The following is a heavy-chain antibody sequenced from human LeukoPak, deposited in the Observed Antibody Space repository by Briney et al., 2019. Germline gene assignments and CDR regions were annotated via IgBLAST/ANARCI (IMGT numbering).Heavy chain of an antibody. CDR3: ARANDYMSAMEV. CDR2: IYNSGST. D-gene: IGHD1-1*01. CDR1: GDSISSYY. J-gene: IGHJ6*03. Sequence: PSETLSLTCTVSGDSISSYYWSWIWQPPGKGLEWIGYIYNSGSTKYNPSLRSRVTISVDTSKNHFSLKVSSVTAADTAMYYCARANDYMSAMEVWGKGTTVTVSS. V-gene: IGHV4-59*01.